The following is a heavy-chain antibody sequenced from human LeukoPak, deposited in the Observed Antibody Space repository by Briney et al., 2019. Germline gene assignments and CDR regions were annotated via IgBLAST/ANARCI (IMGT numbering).Heavy chain of an antibody. J-gene: IGHJ4*02. CDR3: ARDSDYGGNDFDY. CDR2: ISSSGSYT. CDR1: GFTFSSYS. V-gene: IGHV3-21*01. D-gene: IGHD4-23*01. Sequence: GGSLRLPCAASGFTFSSYSMNWVRQAPGKGLEWVSSISSSGSYTYYADSVKGRFTISRDNAKNSLYLQMNSLRDEDTALYYCARDSDYGGNDFDYRGQGTLVTVSS.